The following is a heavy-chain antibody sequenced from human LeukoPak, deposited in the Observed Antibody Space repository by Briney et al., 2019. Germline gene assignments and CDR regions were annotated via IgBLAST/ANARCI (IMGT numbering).Heavy chain of an antibody. Sequence: GGSLRLSCAASGFIFDDYGMHWVRQVPGKGLEWVSGISWNSGSIGYVDSVKGRFTISRDNAKNSLYLQMNSLRDEDTALYYCAKDYDSSGYYRYYFDYWGQGTLVSVSS. CDR3: AKDYDSSGYYRYYFDY. V-gene: IGHV3-9*01. J-gene: IGHJ4*02. CDR1: GFIFDDYG. CDR2: ISWNSGSI. D-gene: IGHD3-22*01.